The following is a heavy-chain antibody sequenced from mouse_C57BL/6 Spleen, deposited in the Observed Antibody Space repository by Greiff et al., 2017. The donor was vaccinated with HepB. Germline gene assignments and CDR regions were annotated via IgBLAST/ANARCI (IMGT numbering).Heavy chain of an antibody. D-gene: IGHD1-1*01. J-gene: IGHJ4*01. Sequence: EVKLMESGGDLVKPGGSLKLSCAASGFTFSSYGMSWVRQTPDKRLEWVATISSGGSYTYYPDSVKGRFTISRDNAKNTLYLQMSSLKSEDTAMYYCARLGSSYAMDYWGQGTSVTVSS. V-gene: IGHV5-6*01. CDR1: GFTFSSYG. CDR2: ISSGGSYT. CDR3: ARLGSSYAMDY.